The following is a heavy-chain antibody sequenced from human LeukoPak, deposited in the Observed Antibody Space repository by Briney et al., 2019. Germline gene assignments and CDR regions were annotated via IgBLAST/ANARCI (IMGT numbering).Heavy chain of an antibody. CDR1: GGSIRISSYY. J-gene: IGHJ5*02. CDR2: IYYSGST. CDR3: ASSAVRLNWFDP. V-gene: IGHV4-39*01. D-gene: IGHD3-10*01. Sequence: SETLSLTCTVSGGSIRISSYYCGWIRQPPGKGLEWIGRIYYSGSTYYNPPLKSRVTISVDTSKNQVSLKLSSVTAADTAVYYCASSAVRLNWFDPWGQGTLVTVSS.